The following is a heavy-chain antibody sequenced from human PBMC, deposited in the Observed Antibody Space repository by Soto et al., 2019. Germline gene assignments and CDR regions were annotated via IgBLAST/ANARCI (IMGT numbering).Heavy chain of an antibody. V-gene: IGHV4-30-4*01. Sequence: SETLSLTCTVSGGSISSGDYYWSWIRQPPGKGLEWIGCIYYSGGTYYNPSLKSRVTISVDTSKNQFSLKLSSVTAADTAVYYCARGGGRPRHFDYWGQGTLVTVSS. CDR2: IYYSGGT. J-gene: IGHJ4*02. CDR3: ARGGGRPRHFDY. CDR1: GGSISSGDYY. D-gene: IGHD3-16*01.